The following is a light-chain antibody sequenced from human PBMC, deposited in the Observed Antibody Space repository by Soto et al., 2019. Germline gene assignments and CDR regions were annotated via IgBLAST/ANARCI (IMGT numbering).Light chain of an antibody. CDR3: QQYNSYPLT. CDR2: GAS. CDR1: QNIRIY. Sequence: DIQMTQSPSSLSASVGDRVTITCRASQNIRIYLNWFQQKPGEAPNLLIYGASSLQSGVPSRFSGSRSGTDFTLTISSLQPDDFATYYCQQYNSYPLTFGGGTKVDI. V-gene: IGKV1-16*01. J-gene: IGKJ4*01.